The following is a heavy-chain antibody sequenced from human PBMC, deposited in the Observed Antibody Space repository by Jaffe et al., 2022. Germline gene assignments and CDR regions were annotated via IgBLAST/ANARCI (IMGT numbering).Heavy chain of an antibody. Sequence: EVQLVQSGAEVKKPGESLKISCKGSGYSFTSYWIGWVRQMPGKGLEWMGIIYPGDSDTRYSPSFQGQVTISADKSISTAYLQWSSLKASDTAMYYCARQFYDFWSGYYTGEMNYYYMDVWGKGTTVTVSS. V-gene: IGHV5-51*03. CDR3: ARQFYDFWSGYYTGEMNYYYMDV. J-gene: IGHJ6*03. D-gene: IGHD3-3*01. CDR1: GYSFTSYW. CDR2: IYPGDSDT.